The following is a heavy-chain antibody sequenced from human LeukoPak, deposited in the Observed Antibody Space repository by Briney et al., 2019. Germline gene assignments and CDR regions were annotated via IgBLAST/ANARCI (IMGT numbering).Heavy chain of an antibody. CDR2: INPSGGST. D-gene: IGHD6-13*01. J-gene: IGHJ4*02. CDR1: GYTFTSYY. CDR3: ARVAGTKYFDY. V-gene: IGHV1-46*01. Sequence: ASVKVSCKASGYTFTSYYMHWVRQAPGQGLAWMGIINPSGGSTSYAQKFQGRVTMTRDTSTSTVYMELSSLRSEDTAVYYCARVAGTKYFDYWGQGTLVTVSS.